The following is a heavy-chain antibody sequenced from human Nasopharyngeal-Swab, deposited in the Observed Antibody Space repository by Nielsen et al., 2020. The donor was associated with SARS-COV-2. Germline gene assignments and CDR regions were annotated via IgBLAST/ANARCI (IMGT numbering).Heavy chain of an antibody. CDR2: ISTSSSTI. D-gene: IGHD5-18*01. CDR1: GFTFSSFN. V-gene: IGHV3-48*02. J-gene: IGHJ4*02. Sequence: GESLKISCAASGFTFSSFNMNWVRQAPGRGLEWVSYISTSSSTIYYADSVKGRFTISRDNAKNSLYLQMNSLRDEDTAVYYCARDPGYSYPYYFDYWGQGTLVTVSS. CDR3: ARDPGYSYPYYFDY.